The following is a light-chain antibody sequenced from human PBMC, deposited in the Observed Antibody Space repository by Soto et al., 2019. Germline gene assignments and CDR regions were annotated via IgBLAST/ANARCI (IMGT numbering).Light chain of an antibody. J-gene: IGKJ4*01. CDR2: GAS. CDR1: QSVSSSY. Sequence: EIVLTQSPGTLSLSPGEIATLSFRASQSVSSSYLAWYQQKPGQAPRLLIYGASSRATGIPDRFSGSGSGTDFTLTISRLEPEDFAVYYCQQYGSSPFFGGGTKVDI. V-gene: IGKV3-20*01. CDR3: QQYGSSPF.